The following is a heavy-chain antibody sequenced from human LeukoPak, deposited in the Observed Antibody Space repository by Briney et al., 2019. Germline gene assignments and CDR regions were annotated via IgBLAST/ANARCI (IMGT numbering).Heavy chain of an antibody. V-gene: IGHV3-30*02. CDR1: GFTFSSYG. J-gene: IGHJ3*02. D-gene: IGHD2-15*01. CDR2: IRYDGSNK. CDR3: ARDGPPIVVMVAATRNAFDI. Sequence: PGGSLRLSCAASGFTFSSYGMHWVRQAPGKGLEWVAFIRYDGSNKYYADSVKGRFTISRDNSKNTLYLQMNSLRAEDTAVYYCARDGPPIVVMVAATRNAFDIWGQGTMVTVSS.